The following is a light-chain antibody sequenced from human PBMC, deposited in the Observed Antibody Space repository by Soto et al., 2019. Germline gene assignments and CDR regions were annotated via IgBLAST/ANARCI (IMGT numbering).Light chain of an antibody. V-gene: IGKV1-33*01. Sequence: DIQMTQSPSSLSASVGDRVTITCQASQDITNYLNWYQQKPGKAPNLLIYGASNLETGVPSRFSGIGSGTDFTFTISSLQAEDIGTYFCQQYDIVFTFGQGTRLEIK. CDR1: QDITNY. CDR3: QQYDIVFT. CDR2: GAS. J-gene: IGKJ5*01.